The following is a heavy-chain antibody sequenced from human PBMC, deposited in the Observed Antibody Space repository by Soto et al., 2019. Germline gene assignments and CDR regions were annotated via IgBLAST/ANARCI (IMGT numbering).Heavy chain of an antibody. CDR2: ISDTGGGT. D-gene: IGHD3-10*01. V-gene: IGHV3-23*01. CDR1: GVTFSSYA. Sequence: EVQLLESGGGLVQPGGSLRLSCAASGVTFSSYAMNWVRQAPGKGLEWVSTISDTGGGTFYAGSVKGRFTISRDNSKNTVYLQMSSLRVEDTGVYSCARIYGSGVVDFWGQGSLITVSS. CDR3: ARIYGSGVVDF. J-gene: IGHJ4*02.